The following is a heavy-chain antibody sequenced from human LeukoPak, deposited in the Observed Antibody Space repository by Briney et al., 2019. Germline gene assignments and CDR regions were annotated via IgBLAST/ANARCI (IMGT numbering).Heavy chain of an antibody. Sequence: GASVKVSCKASGYTFTAYYIHWVRQAPGQGLEWMGWINPKSGGTKFPQKFQGRITLTRDTSIRTAYMDLSWLRSDDTAVYYCARGAEVTMIEDYWGQGTLVSVSS. CDR2: INPKSGGT. CDR1: GYTFTAYY. J-gene: IGHJ4*02. V-gene: IGHV1-2*02. D-gene: IGHD3-22*01. CDR3: ARGAEVTMIEDY.